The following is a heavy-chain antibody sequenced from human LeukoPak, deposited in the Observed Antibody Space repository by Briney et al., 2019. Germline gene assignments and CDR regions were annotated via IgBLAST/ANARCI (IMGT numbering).Heavy chain of an antibody. V-gene: IGHV3-23*01. D-gene: IGHD3-9*01. CDR3: VKWGDYDILTGYYVPDF. Sequence: GASLRLSCAASGFIFRNYAMSWVRQAPGKGLEWVSAITGSGDTTYYADSVKGRFTISRDNSKNALYVEMNTPRAEDTAVYYCVKWGDYDILTGYYVPDFWGQGTLVTVSS. J-gene: IGHJ4*02. CDR1: GFIFRNYA. CDR2: ITGSGDTT.